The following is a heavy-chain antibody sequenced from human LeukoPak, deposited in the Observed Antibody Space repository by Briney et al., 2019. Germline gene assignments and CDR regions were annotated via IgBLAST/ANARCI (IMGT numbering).Heavy chain of an antibody. V-gene: IGHV4-31*03. Sequence: PSETLSLTCTVSGGSISSGGYYWSWIRQHPGQGLEWIGYIYYSGSTYYNPSLKSRVTISVDTSKNQFSLKLSSVTAADTAVYYCARLLYYDFWSGHVGEAFDYSGQGTLVTVSS. J-gene: IGHJ4*02. CDR3: ARLLYYDFWSGHVGEAFDY. CDR2: IYYSGST. CDR1: GGSISSGGYY. D-gene: IGHD3-3*01.